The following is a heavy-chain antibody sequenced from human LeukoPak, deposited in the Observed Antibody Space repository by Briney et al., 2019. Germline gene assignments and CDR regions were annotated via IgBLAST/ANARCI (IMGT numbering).Heavy chain of an antibody. Sequence: SQTLSLTCAVSGGSISSGGYSWSWIRQPPGKGLEWMGYIYHSGSTYYNPSLKSRVTISVDRSKNQFSLKLSSVTAADTAVYYCARGTRYDILTGYSFDYWGQGTLVTVSS. D-gene: IGHD3-9*01. CDR3: ARGTRYDILTGYSFDY. CDR2: IYHSGST. CDR1: GGSISSGGYS. V-gene: IGHV4-30-2*01. J-gene: IGHJ4*02.